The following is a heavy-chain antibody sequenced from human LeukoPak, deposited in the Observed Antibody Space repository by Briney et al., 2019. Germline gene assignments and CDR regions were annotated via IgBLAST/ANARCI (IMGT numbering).Heavy chain of an antibody. J-gene: IGHJ4*02. CDR1: GFTFSSYS. D-gene: IGHD3-10*01. V-gene: IGHV3-21*01. CDR2: ISSSSYI. Sequence: GGSLRLSCAASGFTFSSYSMNWVRQAPGKGLEWVSSISSSSYIYYADSVKGRFTISRDNAKNSLYLQMNSLRAEDTAVYYCARDYYGTYYFDYWGQGTLVTVSS. CDR3: ARDYYGTYYFDY.